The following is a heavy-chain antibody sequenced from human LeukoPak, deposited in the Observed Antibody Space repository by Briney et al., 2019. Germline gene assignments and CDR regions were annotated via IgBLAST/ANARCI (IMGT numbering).Heavy chain of an antibody. Sequence: GASVKVSCKASGGTFSSYAISWVRQAPGQGLEWMGRIIPILGIANYAQRFQGRVTITADKSTSTAYMELSSLRSEDTAVYYCARVSGGVNLAAFDIWGQGTMVTVSS. J-gene: IGHJ3*02. CDR2: IIPILGIA. D-gene: IGHD2-8*01. CDR1: GGTFSSYA. V-gene: IGHV1-69*04. CDR3: ARVSGGVNLAAFDI.